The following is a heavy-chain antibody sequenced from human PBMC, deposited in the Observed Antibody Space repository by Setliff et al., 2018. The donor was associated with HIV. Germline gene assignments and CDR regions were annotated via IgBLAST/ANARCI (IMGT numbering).Heavy chain of an antibody. J-gene: IGHJ3*02. D-gene: IGHD3-9*01. V-gene: IGHV4-4*02. CDR1: GGSVSASIW. Sequence: SETLSLTCTVSGGSVSASIWWSWVRQPPGMGLGWIGKISPSGNSNYNASLKSRVSMSIDNSKNHFSLRLSSVTAADSAVFSCARQSPQIRYLDWLNAFDIWGQGTRVTVS. CDR2: ISPSGNS. CDR3: ARQSPQIRYLDWLNAFDI.